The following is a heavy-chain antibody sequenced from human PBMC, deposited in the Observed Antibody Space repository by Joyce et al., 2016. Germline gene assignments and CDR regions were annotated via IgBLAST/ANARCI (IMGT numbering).Heavy chain of an antibody. V-gene: IGHV3-21*01. J-gene: IGHJ4*02. CDR2: ISRYNTYI. Sequence: EVQLVESGGGLVKPGESLRLSCTASGFIFSSYSMTWVRQARGKGLEWVSSISRYNTYIFHADSVNGRFTISRDNARNSLYLQMNSLRAEDTAVYYCARDVLTTVTKAYGYWGQGTLVAVSS. CDR3: ARDVLTTVTKAYGY. D-gene: IGHD4-11*01. CDR1: GFIFSSYS.